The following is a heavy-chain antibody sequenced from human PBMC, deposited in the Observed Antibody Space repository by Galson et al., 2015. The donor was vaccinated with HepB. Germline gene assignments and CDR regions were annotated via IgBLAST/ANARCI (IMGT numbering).Heavy chain of an antibody. V-gene: IGHV1-18*04. CDR2: ISAYNGNT. CDR3: ARDLSPRNLYDILTEDYFDY. J-gene: IGHJ4*02. CDR1: GYTFTSYG. Sequence: SEKVSCKASGYTFTSYGISWVRQAPGQGLEWMGWISAYNGNTNYAQKLQGRVTMTTDTSTSTAYMELRSLRSDDTAVYYCARDLSPRNLYDILTEDYFDYWGQGTLVTVSS. D-gene: IGHD3-9*01.